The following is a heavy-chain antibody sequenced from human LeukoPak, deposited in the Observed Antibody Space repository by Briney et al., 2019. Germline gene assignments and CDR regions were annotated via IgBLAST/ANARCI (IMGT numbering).Heavy chain of an antibody. V-gene: IGHV3-48*04. CDR2: IGHTGSIT. J-gene: IGHJ5*02. D-gene: IGHD3-9*01. CDR1: GFTFGIYS. CDR3: AKDPLRYFTYRDWFDP. Sequence: PGGSLRLSCAGSGFTFGIYSMNWVRHAPGKGLEWVSYIGHTGSITDYADSVKGRFTISRDNAKNSLYLQMNTLRAEDTAVYYCAKDPLRYFTYRDWFDPWGQGTLVTVSS.